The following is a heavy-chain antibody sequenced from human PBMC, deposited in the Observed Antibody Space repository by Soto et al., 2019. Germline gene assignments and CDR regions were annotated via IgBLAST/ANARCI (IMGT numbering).Heavy chain of an antibody. J-gene: IGHJ4*02. Sequence: SETLSLTCAVSGGSISSSNWWSWVRQPPGKGLEWIGEIYHSGSTNYNPSLKSRVTISVDKSKNQFSLKLSSVTAADTAVYYCARANYGSGSYYNTDYWGQGTLVTSPQ. CDR1: GGSISSSNW. V-gene: IGHV4-4*02. CDR2: IYHSGST. D-gene: IGHD3-10*01. CDR3: ARANYGSGSYYNTDY.